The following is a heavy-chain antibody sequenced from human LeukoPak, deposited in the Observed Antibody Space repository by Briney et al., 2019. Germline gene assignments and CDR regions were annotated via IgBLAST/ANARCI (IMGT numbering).Heavy chain of an antibody. D-gene: IGHD4-17*01. CDR2: ISGSGGST. V-gene: IGHV3-23*01. CDR3: ARGYGDYQVHFDY. CDR1: GFTFSSYA. Sequence: GGSLRLSCAASGFTFSSYAMSWVRQAPGKGLEWVSAISGSGGSTYYADSVKGRFTISRDDSKNTLYLQMNSLRAEDTAVYYCARGYGDYQVHFDYWGQGTLVTVSS. J-gene: IGHJ4*02.